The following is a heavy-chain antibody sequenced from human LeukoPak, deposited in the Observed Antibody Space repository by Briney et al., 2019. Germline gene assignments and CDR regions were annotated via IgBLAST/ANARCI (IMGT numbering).Heavy chain of an antibody. CDR1: GCTFSSYA. D-gene: IGHD2-2*01. CDR2: IIPILGIA. CDR3: ASRGYCSSTSCSSFDY. J-gene: IGHJ4*02. V-gene: IGHV1-69*04. Sequence: SVKVSCKASGCTFSSYAISWVRQAPGQGLEWMGRIIPILGIANYAQKFQGRVTITADKSTSTAYMELSSLRSEDTAVYYCASRGYCSSTSCSSFDYWGQGTLVTVSS.